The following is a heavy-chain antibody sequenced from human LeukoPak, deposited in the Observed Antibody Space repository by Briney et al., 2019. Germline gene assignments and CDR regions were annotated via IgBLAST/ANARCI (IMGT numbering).Heavy chain of an antibody. V-gene: IGHV3-53*01. D-gene: IGHD4/OR15-4a*01. CDR2: IYSGGST. J-gene: IGHJ4*02. Sequence: GGSLRLSCAASGFTFNTYAMSWVRQAPGKGLEWVSVIYSGGSTYYADSVKGRFTISRDDSKNTLYLQMNSLRVEDTAVYYCFSLTYDYWGQGTLVTVSS. CDR1: GFTFNTYA. CDR3: FSLTYDY.